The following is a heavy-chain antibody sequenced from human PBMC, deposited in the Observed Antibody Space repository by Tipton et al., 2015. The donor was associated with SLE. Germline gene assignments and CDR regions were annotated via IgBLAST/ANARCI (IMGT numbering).Heavy chain of an antibody. CDR2: IWYDGSNK. CDR3: ARGASYYYDSSGYYYVDFFDY. Sequence: SLRLSCAASGFTFSSYGMHWVRQAPSKGLEWVAVIWYDGSNKYYADSVKGRFTISRDNSKNTLYLQMNSLRAEDTAVYYCARGASYYYDSSGYYYVDFFDYWGQGTLVTVSS. D-gene: IGHD3-22*01. V-gene: IGHV3-33*01. CDR1: GFTFSSYG. J-gene: IGHJ4*02.